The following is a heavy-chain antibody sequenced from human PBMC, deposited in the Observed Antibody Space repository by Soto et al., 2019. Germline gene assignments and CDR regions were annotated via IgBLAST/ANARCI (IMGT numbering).Heavy chain of an antibody. CDR3: SRVGGSTWH. CDR2: INSDGSST. CDR1: GFTFSSYW. Sequence: PGGSLRLSCAASGFTFSSYWMHWVRQAPGKGLGWVSRINSDGSSTNYADFVKGRFTISRDNAKNTLYLQMNSLRVEDTAVYYCSRVGGSTWHWGQGTLVPVSS. J-gene: IGHJ4*02. V-gene: IGHV3-74*01. D-gene: IGHD1-26*01.